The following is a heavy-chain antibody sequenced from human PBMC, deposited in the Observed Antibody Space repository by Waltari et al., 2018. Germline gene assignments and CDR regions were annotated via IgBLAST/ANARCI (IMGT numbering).Heavy chain of an antibody. V-gene: IGHV3-74*01. Sequence: THVMNWARQVPGEGLLCIYRSNPDGRTTLCADSVKGRFTTPRDNAKNTLCLQMDSLRAGDTAVYYCVRSGFMDVWGQGTTVIVSS. D-gene: IGHD3-10*01. CDR2: SNPDGRTT. CDR3: VRSGFMDV. CDR1: THV. J-gene: IGHJ6*02.